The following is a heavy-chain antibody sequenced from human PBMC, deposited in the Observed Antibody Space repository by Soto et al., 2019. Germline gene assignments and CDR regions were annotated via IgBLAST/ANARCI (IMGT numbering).Heavy chain of an antibody. Sequence: VQLQGSGPGLVKPSQTLSLTCTVSGASVNTGDYYWSYIRQSPGKGLEWLGYIFYSGDTYYNPSLKSRATISLNTSRNQISLTLTSVTDADTAVYFCVGTGTTDDFGGQGTLVTVSS. CDR3: VGTGTTDDF. J-gene: IGHJ1*01. D-gene: IGHD1-7*01. CDR2: IFYSGDT. V-gene: IGHV4-30-4*01. CDR1: GASVNTGDYY.